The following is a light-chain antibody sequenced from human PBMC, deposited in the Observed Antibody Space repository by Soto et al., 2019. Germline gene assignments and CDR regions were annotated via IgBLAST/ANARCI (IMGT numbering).Light chain of an antibody. Sequence: EVALTQSPDTLSLSPGERATLSCRASQSVTDSYLAWYQQKPGQAPRLLIYGASNRATGIPDRFSGSGSGTDFTLTISRLEPDDFAVYYCQQYGSSPALFAFGPGTKVDIK. J-gene: IGKJ3*01. CDR1: QSVTDSY. V-gene: IGKV3-20*01. CDR3: QQYGSSPALFA. CDR2: GAS.